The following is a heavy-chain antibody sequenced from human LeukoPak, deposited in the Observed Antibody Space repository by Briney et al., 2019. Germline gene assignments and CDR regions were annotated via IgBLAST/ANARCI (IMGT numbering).Heavy chain of an antibody. CDR3: ARDSGGYCTNGVCSTFDY. Sequence: TGGSLRLSCAASGFSFSNSWMNWVRQAPGKGLEWVSYISSSGSTIYYADSVKGRFTISRDNAKNSLYLQMNSLRAEDTAVYYCARDSGGYCTNGVCSTFDYWGQGTLVTVSS. CDR1: GFSFSNSW. J-gene: IGHJ4*02. CDR2: ISSSGSTI. V-gene: IGHV3-48*04. D-gene: IGHD2-8*01.